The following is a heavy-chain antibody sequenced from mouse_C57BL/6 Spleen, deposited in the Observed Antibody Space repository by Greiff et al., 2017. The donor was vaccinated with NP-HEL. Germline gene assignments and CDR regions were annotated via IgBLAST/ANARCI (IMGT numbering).Heavy chain of an antibody. CDR2: IYPGSGNT. CDR1: GHTFTDYY. Sequence: VQLQQSGAELVRPGASVKLSCKASGHTFTDYYINWVKQRPGQGLEWIARIYPGSGNTYYNEKFKGKATLTAEKSSSTAYMQLSSLTSEDSAVYFCAREGGVYAMDYWGQGTSVTVSS. J-gene: IGHJ4*01. CDR3: AREGGVYAMDY. V-gene: IGHV1-76*01.